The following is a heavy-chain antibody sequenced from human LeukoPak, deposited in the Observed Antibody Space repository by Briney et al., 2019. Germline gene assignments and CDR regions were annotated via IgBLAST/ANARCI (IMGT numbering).Heavy chain of an antibody. D-gene: IGHD2/OR15-2a*01. CDR2: IYHSGST. CDR1: GYSISSNYY. Sequence: PSETLSLTCTVSGYSISSNYYWAWIRQPPGKSLEWIGRIYHSGSTYYNSSLKSRVTISVDTSKNQFSLKLSSVTAADTAVYYCARDKSTEGVDYWGQGTLVTVSS. J-gene: IGHJ4*02. CDR3: ARDKSTEGVDY. V-gene: IGHV4-38-2*02.